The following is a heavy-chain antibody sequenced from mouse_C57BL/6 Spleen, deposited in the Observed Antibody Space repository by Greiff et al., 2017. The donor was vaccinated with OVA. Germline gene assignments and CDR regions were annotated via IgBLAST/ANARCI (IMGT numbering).Heavy chain of an antibody. J-gene: IGHJ4*01. D-gene: IGHD1-1*01. CDR1: GYTFTSYW. CDR2: IDPSDSYT. CDR3: ARRYYGSSYAMDY. Sequence: VQLQQPGAELVMPGASVKLSCKASGYTFTSYWMPWVKQRPGQGLEWIGEIDPSDSYTNYNQKFKGKSTLTVDKSSSTAYMQLSSLTSEDSAVYYCARRYYGSSYAMDYWGQGTSVTVSS. V-gene: IGHV1-69*01.